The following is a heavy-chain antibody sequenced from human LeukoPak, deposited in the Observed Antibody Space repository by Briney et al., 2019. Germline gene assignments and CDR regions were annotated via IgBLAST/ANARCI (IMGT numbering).Heavy chain of an antibody. V-gene: IGHV4-39*01. CDR3: ARQPDLTHSHLDY. J-gene: IGHJ4*02. Sequence: KPSETLSLTCTVSGGSISSGSYYWGWIRQPPGKGLEWIGSIYFSGSTYYNPSLKSRVTISLDTSKNQFSLKLSSVTAADTAVYYCARQPDLTHSHLDYWGQGTLVTVSS. CDR2: IYFSGST. CDR1: GGSISSGSYY.